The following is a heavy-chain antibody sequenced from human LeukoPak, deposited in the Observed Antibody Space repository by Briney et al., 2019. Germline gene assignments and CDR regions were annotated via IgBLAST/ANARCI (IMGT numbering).Heavy chain of an antibody. J-gene: IGHJ4*02. CDR2: IWYDGSNK. CDR1: GFTLSIYG. D-gene: IGHD2-2*01. Sequence: GGSLRLSCAASGFTLSIYGMHWVRQVPGKGLEWVAVIWYDGSNKYYADSVKGRFTISRDNSKNTLYPQMNSLRAEDTAVYYCARSYCSSTSCYADYWGQGTLVTVSS. CDR3: ARSYCSSTSCYADY. V-gene: IGHV3-33*01.